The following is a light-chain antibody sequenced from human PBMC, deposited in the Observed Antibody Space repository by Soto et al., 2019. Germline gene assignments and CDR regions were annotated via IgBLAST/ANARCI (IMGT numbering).Light chain of an antibody. CDR1: QSVSSN. J-gene: IGKJ1*01. CDR2: GAS. V-gene: IGKV3-20*01. Sequence: EIVMTQSPATLSVSPWERATLSCRASQSVSSNLAWYQQKPGQAPRLLIDGASTRATGIPARFSGSGSGTDFTLTISRLEPEDFAVYYCQQYGSSRWTFGQGTKVDIK. CDR3: QQYGSSRWT.